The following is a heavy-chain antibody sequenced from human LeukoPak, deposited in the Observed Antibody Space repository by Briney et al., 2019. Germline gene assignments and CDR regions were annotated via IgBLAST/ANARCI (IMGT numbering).Heavy chain of an antibody. D-gene: IGHD7-27*01. CDR1: GYTFTSQY. CDR2: INPSGGTT. Sequence: GASVKVSCKASGYTFTSQYMHWVRQAPGQGLEWMGIINPSGGTTTYAQKIQGRVTMTRDTSTSTVYMELSSLTSEDTAVYYCARVGLTGDFDVWGQGTMVTVSS. J-gene: IGHJ3*01. V-gene: IGHV1-46*01. CDR3: ARVGLTGDFDV.